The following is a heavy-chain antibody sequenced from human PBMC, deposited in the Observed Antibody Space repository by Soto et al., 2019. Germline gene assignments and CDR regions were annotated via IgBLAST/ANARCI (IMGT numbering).Heavy chain of an antibody. J-gene: IGHJ3*02. Sequence: QVQLQESGPGLVKPSETLSLTCTVSGGSISSYYWSWIRQPPGKGLEWIGYIYYSGSTNYNPSLKSRVXXXVXPSKSQSSLKLSSVTAADTAVYYCARDYHRGGAFDIWGQGTMVTVSS. V-gene: IGHV4-59*01. CDR3: ARDYHRGGAFDI. CDR2: IYYSGST. D-gene: IGHD2-2*01. CDR1: GGSISSYY.